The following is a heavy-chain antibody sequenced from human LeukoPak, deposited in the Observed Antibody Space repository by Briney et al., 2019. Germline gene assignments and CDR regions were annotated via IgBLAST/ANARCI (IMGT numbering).Heavy chain of an antibody. CDR2: INHSGST. D-gene: IGHD4-17*01. CDR3: ARASSPNYGDYVYYYYYYMDV. J-gene: IGHJ6*03. V-gene: IGHV4-34*01. CDR1: GGSFSGYY. Sequence: SETPSLTCAVYGGSFSGYYWSWIRQPPGKGLEWIGEINHSGSTNYNPSLKSRVTISVDTSKNQFSLKLSSVTAADTAVYYCARASSPNYGDYVYYYYYYMDVWGKGTTVTVSS.